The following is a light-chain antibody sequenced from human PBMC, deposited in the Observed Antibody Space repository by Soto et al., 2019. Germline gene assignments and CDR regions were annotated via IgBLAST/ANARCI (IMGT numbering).Light chain of an antibody. CDR1: SSDVGGYNY. Sequence: QSALTQPRSVSGSPGQSVTISCTGTSSDVGGYNYVSWYQQHPGKAPKLMIYDVSKRPSGVPYRFSGSKSGNTASLTSSGLQAEDEADYFCCSYAGNLYVFGTGTKLTVL. CDR2: DVS. CDR3: CSYAGNLYV. V-gene: IGLV2-11*01. J-gene: IGLJ1*01.